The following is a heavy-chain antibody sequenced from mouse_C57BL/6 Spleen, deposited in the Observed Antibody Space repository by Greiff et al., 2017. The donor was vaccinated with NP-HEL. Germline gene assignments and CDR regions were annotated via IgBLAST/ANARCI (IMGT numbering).Heavy chain of an antibody. D-gene: IGHD2-5*01. CDR3: ASVYYSNYEDYAMDY. CDR1: GYTFTSYW. CDR2: INPSSGYT. J-gene: IGHJ4*01. Sequence: QVQLKESGAELAKPGASVKLSCKASGYTFTSYWMHWVKQRPGQGLEWIGYINPSSGYTKYNQKFKDKATLTADKSSSTAYMQLSSLTYEDSAVYYCASVYYSNYEDYAMDYWGQGTSVTVSS. V-gene: IGHV1-7*01.